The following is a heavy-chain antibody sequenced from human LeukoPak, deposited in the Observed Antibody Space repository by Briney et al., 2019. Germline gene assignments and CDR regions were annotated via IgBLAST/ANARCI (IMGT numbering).Heavy chain of an antibody. V-gene: IGHV1-69*05. D-gene: IGHD3-10*01. J-gene: IGHJ4*02. CDR2: IIPIFGTA. CDR1: GGTFNSYA. CDR3: ARGGYYGSGSYYTIDS. Sequence: SVKVSCKASGGTFNSYALSWVRQAPGQGLEWMGGIIPIFGTANYAQKFQGRVTMTRNTSISTAYMELSSLGSKDTAVYYCARGGYYGSGSYYTIDSWGQGTLVTVSS.